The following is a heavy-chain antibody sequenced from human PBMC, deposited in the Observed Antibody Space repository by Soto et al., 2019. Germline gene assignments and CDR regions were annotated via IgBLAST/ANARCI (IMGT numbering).Heavy chain of an antibody. CDR3: TTDWVTGLMGMDV. V-gene: IGHV3-15*01. CDR2: IKSKTDGGTT. D-gene: IGHD2-8*01. Sequence: EVQLVESGGGLVKPGGSLRLSCAASGFTFSNAWMSWVRQAPGKGLEWVGRIKSKTDGGTTDYAAPVKGRFTISRDDSKNTLYLQMNSLKTEDTAVYYCTTDWVTGLMGMDVWGQGTTVTVSS. J-gene: IGHJ6*02. CDR1: GFTFSNAW.